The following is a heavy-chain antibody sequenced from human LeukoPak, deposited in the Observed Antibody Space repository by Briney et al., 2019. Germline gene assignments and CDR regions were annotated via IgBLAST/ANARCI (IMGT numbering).Heavy chain of an antibody. D-gene: IGHD5/OR15-5a*01. CDR3: AKEGGGLYVNYFDY. CDR1: EFTFSNYA. Sequence: GGSLRLSCAASEFTFSNYAMNWVRQAPGKGLEWVSAISGSGGSTNYADSVKGRFTISRDNSKNTLYLQMNSLRAEDTAVYYCAKEGGGLYVNYFDYWGQGTLVTVSS. J-gene: IGHJ4*02. V-gene: IGHV3-23*01. CDR2: ISGSGGST.